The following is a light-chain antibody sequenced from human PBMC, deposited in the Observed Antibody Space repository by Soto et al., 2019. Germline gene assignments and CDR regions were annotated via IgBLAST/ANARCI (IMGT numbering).Light chain of an antibody. Sequence: DIQMTQSPSSLSASVGDRVTITCRASQSISGYLNWYQVKPGKPPQLLIYIASNLQSGVPSRFSGGGSGADFPLTITRLRPEDSATYYPQQPTNPPWTSGKGTKFKIK. V-gene: IGKV1-39*01. CDR3: QQPTNPPWT. CDR2: IAS. CDR1: QSISGY. J-gene: IGKJ1*01.